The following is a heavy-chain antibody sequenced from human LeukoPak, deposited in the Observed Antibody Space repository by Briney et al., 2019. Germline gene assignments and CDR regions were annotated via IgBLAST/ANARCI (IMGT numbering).Heavy chain of an antibody. CDR2: IYYRGST. CDR1: GGSISGYY. V-gene: IGHV4-59*01. J-gene: IGHJ4*02. Sequence: SETLSLTCTASGGSISGYYWSWIRQPPGKGLEWIGYIYYRGSTNYNPSLKSRVTISADTSRSQFSLKLSSVIAADTAVYYCARGTGALLWFGEFDYWGQGTLVTVSS. CDR3: ARGTGALLWFGEFDY. D-gene: IGHD3-10*01.